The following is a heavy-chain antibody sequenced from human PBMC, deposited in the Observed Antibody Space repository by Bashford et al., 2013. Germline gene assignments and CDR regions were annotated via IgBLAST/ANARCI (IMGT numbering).Heavy chain of an antibody. Sequence: STSWIRQPPGKGLEYLGHIFHGGSAYYNPSLKSRVIMSVDKSKNLVSLNVSSVTAADTAVYFCAHATARRYFDNWGRGTLVTVSS. CDR1: S. V-gene: IGHV4-30-2*01. J-gene: IGHJ4*02. CDR2: IFHGGSA. CDR3: AHATARRYFDN. D-gene: IGHD2-2*01.